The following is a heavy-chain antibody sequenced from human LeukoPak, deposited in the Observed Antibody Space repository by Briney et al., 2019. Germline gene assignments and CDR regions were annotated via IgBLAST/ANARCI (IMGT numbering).Heavy chain of an antibody. CDR2: ISSNGGST. Sequence: PGGSLRLSCSASGFTFSSYAMHWVRQAPGKGLEYVSAISSNGGSTYYADSVKGRFTISRDNSKNTVYQQMNSLRAEDTAVYYCAKDRAGTPWADWGQGTLVTVSS. CDR3: AKDRAGTPWAD. D-gene: IGHD1-1*01. J-gene: IGHJ4*02. V-gene: IGHV3-64*04. CDR1: GFTFSSYA.